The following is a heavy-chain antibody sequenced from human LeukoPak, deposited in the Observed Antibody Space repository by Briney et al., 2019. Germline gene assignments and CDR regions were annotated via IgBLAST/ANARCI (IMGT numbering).Heavy chain of an antibody. CDR3: ARSYYGSGSYYPFHY. Sequence: GSLRLSCAASGFTFSSYSMNWVRQAPGKGLEWVSYISSSSSTIYYADSVKGRFTISRDNAKNSLYLQMNSLKAEDTAVYCGARSYYGSGSYYPFHYWGQGTLVTVSS. CDR2: ISSSSSTI. J-gene: IGHJ4*02. D-gene: IGHD3-10*01. V-gene: IGHV3-48*01. CDR1: GFTFSSYS.